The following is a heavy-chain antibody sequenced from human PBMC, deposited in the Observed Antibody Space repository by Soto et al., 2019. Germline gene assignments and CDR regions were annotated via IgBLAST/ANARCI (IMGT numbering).Heavy chain of an antibody. Sequence: LILSGAASGFPFRSYAMGWVRQAPWKGLEWISVISGSGEITLYTDSVKGRFTISRDFSNNTLSLQMNSLRADDTAIYYCGKARYLLVDQPLYFESWGQGTLVTVSS. V-gene: IGHV3-23*01. CDR1: GFPFRSYA. CDR3: GKARYLLVDQPLYFES. D-gene: IGHD3-9*01. J-gene: IGHJ4*02. CDR2: ISGSGEIT.